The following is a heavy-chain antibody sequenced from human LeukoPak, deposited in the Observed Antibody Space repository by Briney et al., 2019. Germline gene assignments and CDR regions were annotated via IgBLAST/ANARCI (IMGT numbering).Heavy chain of an antibody. CDR3: AKDLYYYDINNV. J-gene: IGHJ6*02. Sequence: GGSLRLSCAASGFTFSSYVMSWVRQAPGKGLEWVSAISGSGGSTYYADSVKGRFTISRDNSKNTLYLQMNSLRAEDTAVYYCAKDLYYYDINNVWGQGTTVTVSS. CDR1: GFTFSSYV. CDR2: ISGSGGST. V-gene: IGHV3-23*01. D-gene: IGHD3-22*01.